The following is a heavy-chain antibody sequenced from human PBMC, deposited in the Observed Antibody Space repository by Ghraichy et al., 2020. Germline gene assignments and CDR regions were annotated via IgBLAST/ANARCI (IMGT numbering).Heavy chain of an antibody. CDR3: TRGRRREYYQYELDV. J-gene: IGHJ6*02. CDR2: IYYIGNT. V-gene: IGHV4-39*01. Sequence: SETLSLTCTVSGGSIRSSAYYWGWIRQFQGKGLEWIGSIYYIGNTYYNPSLKSRITISVDTSSNQFSRNLTSVTAADTAVYYCTRGRRREYYQYELDVWGQGTTVTVSS. D-gene: IGHD2/OR15-2a*01. CDR1: GGSIRSSAYY.